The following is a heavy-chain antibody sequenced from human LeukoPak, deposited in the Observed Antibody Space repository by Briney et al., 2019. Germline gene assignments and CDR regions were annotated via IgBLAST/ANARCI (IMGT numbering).Heavy chain of an antibody. Sequence: SETLSLTCTVSGGSISGYYWSWIRQPPGKGLEWIGYIYSSGGTNYNPSLKSRVTISVDTSKNQFSLKLSSVTAADTAVYYCARLGFSNSGSYLAPSDYWGQGTLVTVSS. J-gene: IGHJ4*02. CDR3: ARLGFSNSGSYLAPSDY. V-gene: IGHV4-59*08. CDR1: GGSISGYY. D-gene: IGHD1-26*01. CDR2: IYSSGGT.